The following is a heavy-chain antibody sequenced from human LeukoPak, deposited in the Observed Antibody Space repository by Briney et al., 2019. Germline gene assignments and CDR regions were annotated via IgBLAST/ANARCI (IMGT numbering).Heavy chain of an antibody. CDR3: ARSRWLPTYFDY. V-gene: IGHV3-23*01. Sequence: GGSLRLSCAASGVTFSSYAMSWVRQAPGKGLEWVSVISGSGGSTYYADSVKGRFTISRDNSKNTLYLQMNSLRAEDTAVYYCARSRWLPTYFDYWGQGTLVTVSS. D-gene: IGHD5-24*01. CDR1: GVTFSSYA. J-gene: IGHJ4*02. CDR2: ISGSGGST.